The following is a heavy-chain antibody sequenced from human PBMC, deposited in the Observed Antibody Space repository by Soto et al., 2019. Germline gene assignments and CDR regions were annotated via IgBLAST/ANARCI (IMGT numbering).Heavy chain of an antibody. J-gene: IGHJ6*02. Sequence: QVQLQQSGPGLVKPSETLSLTCTVSSGPSSSHNWGWIRQSPGRGLEWIGYVYNTGGTSYNPSLKSRVTISADTSANHIALTLSFVTAAATAIYYCVRQGIGNLHGLVDVWGQGTTVIVSS. CDR1: SGPSSSHN. CDR3: VRQGIGNLHGLVDV. CDR2: VYNTGGT. D-gene: IGHD1-1*01. V-gene: IGHV4-59*08.